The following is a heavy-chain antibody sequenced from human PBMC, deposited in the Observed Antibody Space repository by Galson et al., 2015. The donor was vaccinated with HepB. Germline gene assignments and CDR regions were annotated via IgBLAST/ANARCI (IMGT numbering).Heavy chain of an antibody. D-gene: IGHD5-24*01. CDR3: AVGRDGYNKY. CDR1: GFTFSSYS. Sequence: SLRLSCAASGFTFSSYSMNWVRQAPGKGLEWVSSISSSSSYIYYADSVKGRFTISRDNAKNSLYLQMNSLRAEDTAVYYCAVGRDGYNKYWGQGTLVTVSS. V-gene: IGHV3-21*01. CDR2: ISSSSSYI. J-gene: IGHJ4*02.